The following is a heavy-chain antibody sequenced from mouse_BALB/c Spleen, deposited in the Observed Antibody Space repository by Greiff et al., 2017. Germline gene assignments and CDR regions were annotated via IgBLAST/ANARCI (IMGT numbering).Heavy chain of an antibody. CDR2: IWAGGST. D-gene: IGHD2-4*01. CDR3: ARDGDYLFAY. V-gene: IGHV2-9*02. CDR1: GFSLTSYG. J-gene: IGHJ3*01. Sequence: VKLVESGPGLVAPSQSLSITCTVSGFSLTSYGVHWVRQPPGKGLEWLGVIWAGGSTNYNSALMSRLSISKDNSKSQVFLKMNSLQTDDTAMYYCARDGDYLFAYWGQGTLVTVSA.